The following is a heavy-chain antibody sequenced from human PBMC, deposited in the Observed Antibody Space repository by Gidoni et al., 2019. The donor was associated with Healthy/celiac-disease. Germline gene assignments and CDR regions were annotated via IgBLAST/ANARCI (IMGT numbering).Heavy chain of an antibody. CDR2: IYSGGST. CDR3: ARVRWDYYYYGMDV. CDR1: GFTVSSNY. V-gene: IGHV3-66*01. Sequence: EVQLVESGGGLVQPGGSLRLSCAASGFTVSSNYMSWVRQAPGKGLEWVSVIYSGGSTYYADSVKGRFTISRDNSKNTLYLQMNSLRAEDTAVYYCARVRWDYYYYGMDVWGQGTTVTVSS. J-gene: IGHJ6*02.